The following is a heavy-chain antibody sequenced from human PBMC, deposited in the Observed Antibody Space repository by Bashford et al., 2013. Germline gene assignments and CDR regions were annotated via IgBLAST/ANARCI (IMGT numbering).Heavy chain of an antibody. CDR3: ARHSENYFPVCTDY. V-gene: IGHV5-51*01. Sequence: GESLKISCKGSGFSFTNYWIGWVRQMPGKGLEWMGIIYPGDSDTRYSPSFQGQVTISADKSISTAYLQWSSLKASDTAMYYCARHSENYFPVCTDYWGQGTLVTVSS. CDR2: IYPGDSDT. J-gene: IGHJ4*02. D-gene: IGHD2/OR15-2a*01. CDR1: GFSFTNYW.